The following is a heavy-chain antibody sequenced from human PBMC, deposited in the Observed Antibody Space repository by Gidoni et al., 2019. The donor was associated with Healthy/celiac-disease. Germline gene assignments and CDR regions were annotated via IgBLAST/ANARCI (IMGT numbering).Heavy chain of an antibody. Sequence: EVQLVESGGGLVQPGRSLRLSCAASGFTFDDYAMHWVRQAPGKGLEWVSGISWNSGSIGYADSVKGRFTISRDNAKNSLYLQMNSLRAEDTALYYCAKDRGAQWELLDYWGQGTLVTVSS. J-gene: IGHJ4*02. D-gene: IGHD1-26*01. CDR2: ISWNSGSI. CDR1: GFTFDDYA. V-gene: IGHV3-9*01. CDR3: AKDRGAQWELLDY.